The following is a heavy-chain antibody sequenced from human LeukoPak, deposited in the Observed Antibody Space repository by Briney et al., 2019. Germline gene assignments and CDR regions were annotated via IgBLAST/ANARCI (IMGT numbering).Heavy chain of an antibody. Sequence: ASVKVSCKASGYTFTSYYMHWVRQAPGQGLEWMGWINPDSGGTNYAQKFQGRVTMTRDTSISTAYMELSRLRSDDTAVYYCAIQPYSSSSYFDYWGQGTLVTVSS. CDR1: GYTFTSYY. CDR2: INPDSGGT. V-gene: IGHV1-2*02. CDR3: AIQPYSSSSYFDY. D-gene: IGHD6-6*01. J-gene: IGHJ4*02.